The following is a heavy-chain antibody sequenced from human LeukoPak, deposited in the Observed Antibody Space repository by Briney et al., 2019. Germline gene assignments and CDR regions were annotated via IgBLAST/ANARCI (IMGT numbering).Heavy chain of an antibody. J-gene: IGHJ4*02. D-gene: IGHD2-21*02. CDR3: ARDGFSPAINF. Sequence: PGGSLRLSCAASGFTFNTYWMSWVRQTPGKGLEWVANIKEDGSQKNYVDSVRGRFTISRDNAKNSLYLQMNSLRAEDTAVYYCARDGFSPAINFWGQGTLVTVSS. CDR2: IKEDGSQK. V-gene: IGHV3-7*01. CDR1: GFTFNTYW.